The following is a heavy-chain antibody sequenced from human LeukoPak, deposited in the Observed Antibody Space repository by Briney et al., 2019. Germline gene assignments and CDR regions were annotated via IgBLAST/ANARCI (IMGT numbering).Heavy chain of an antibody. CDR3: ARLGSYHDF. D-gene: IGHD1-26*01. CDR2: IHTSGGS. J-gene: IGHJ4*02. V-gene: IGHV4-4*09. CDR1: GASISHYY. Sequence: PSETLSLTCTVSGASISHYYWSWIRQTPKKGLEWMGHIHTSGGSSPYPSLKSRLTMSIETSRNQFSLKLTPVTAADTAVYFCARLGSYHDFWGQGALVTVSS.